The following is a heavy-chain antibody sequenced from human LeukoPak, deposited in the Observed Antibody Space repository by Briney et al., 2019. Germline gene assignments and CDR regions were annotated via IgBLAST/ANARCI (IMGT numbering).Heavy chain of an antibody. CDR1: EFTFSSYS. CDR3: ARGHYAMDV. Sequence: PGGSLRLSCAASEFTFSSYSMNWVRQAPGKGLEWVSYITNSGNSKSYADSVKGRFTISRDNTKNSLYLQMNGLRAEDTAVYYCARGHYAMDVWGQGIMVIVSS. V-gene: IGHV3-48*01. J-gene: IGHJ6*02. CDR2: ITNSGNSK.